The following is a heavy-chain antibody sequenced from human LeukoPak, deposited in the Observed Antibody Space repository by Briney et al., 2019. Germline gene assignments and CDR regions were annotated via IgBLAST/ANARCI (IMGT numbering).Heavy chain of an antibody. J-gene: IGHJ4*02. CDR3: ARRVGVALDY. CDR2: IYHSGST. D-gene: IGHD2-21*01. Sequence: SETLSLTCTVSGYSISSGCYWGWIRQPPGKGQEWIGSIYHSGSTYYNPSLKSRVTISVDTSKNQFSLKLSSVTAADTAVYYCARRVGVALDYWGQGTLVTVSS. V-gene: IGHV4-38-2*02. CDR1: GYSISSGCY.